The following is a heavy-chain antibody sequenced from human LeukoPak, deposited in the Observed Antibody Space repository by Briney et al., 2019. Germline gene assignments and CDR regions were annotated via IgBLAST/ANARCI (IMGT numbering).Heavy chain of an antibody. CDR2: IYHSGST. CDR3: ARGVGDSSGWYGNFDY. D-gene: IGHD6-19*01. CDR1: GGSISSGGYS. Sequence: KPSQTLSLTCAVSGGSISSGGYSWSWIRQPPGKGLEWIGYIYHSGSTYYNPSLKSRVTISVDRSKNQFSLKLSSVTAADTAVYYCARGVGDSSGWYGNFDYWGQGTPVTVSS. J-gene: IGHJ4*02. V-gene: IGHV4-30-2*01.